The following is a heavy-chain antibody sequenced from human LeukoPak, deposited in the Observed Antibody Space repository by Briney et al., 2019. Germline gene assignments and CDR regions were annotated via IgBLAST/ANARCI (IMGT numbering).Heavy chain of an antibody. D-gene: IGHD1-1*01. Sequence: GGSLRLSCAASGFTISSNYMNWVRQAPGKGLEWVSVIFNSGDTYYADSVKGRFTISRDTSKNTLYLQMNSLRVDDTAMYYCARDPAPATGAFDIWGQGTMVIIS. J-gene: IGHJ3*02. CDR1: GFTISSNY. V-gene: IGHV3-53*01. CDR3: ARDPAPATGAFDI. CDR2: IFNSGDT.